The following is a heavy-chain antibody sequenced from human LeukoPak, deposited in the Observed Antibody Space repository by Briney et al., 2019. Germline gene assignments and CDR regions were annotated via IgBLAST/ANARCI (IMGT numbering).Heavy chain of an antibody. CDR2: INANNGDT. Sequence: ASVKVSCKASGFTFTGYYMHWVRQAPGQGLEWMGWINANNGDTNYAQKFRGWVTMTRDTSLSTVYMEVGRLRSDDTAVYYCARDGATVATPFFDYWGQGTLVTVSS. J-gene: IGHJ4*02. CDR1: GFTFTGYY. V-gene: IGHV1-2*04. D-gene: IGHD4-17*01. CDR3: ARDGATVATPFFDY.